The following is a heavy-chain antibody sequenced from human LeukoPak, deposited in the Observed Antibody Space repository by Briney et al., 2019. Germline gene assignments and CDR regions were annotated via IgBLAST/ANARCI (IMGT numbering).Heavy chain of an antibody. J-gene: IGHJ4*02. CDR1: GFTFSSYW. Sequence: GGSLRLSCAASGFTFSSYWMSWVRQAPGKGLGWVANIKQDGTEKYYVDSVRGQFTISRDNAQNSLYLQMNNLGAEDTAVYYCATDPASYCTSSTCDFDYWGQGALVTVSS. V-gene: IGHV3-7*01. CDR3: ATDPASYCTSSTCDFDY. D-gene: IGHD2-8*01. CDR2: IKQDGTEK.